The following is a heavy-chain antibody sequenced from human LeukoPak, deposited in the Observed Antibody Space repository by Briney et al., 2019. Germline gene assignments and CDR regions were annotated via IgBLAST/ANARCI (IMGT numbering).Heavy chain of an antibody. CDR3: ARDPRGGTLES. CDR2: INSDGSST. D-gene: IGHD3-10*01. V-gene: IGHV3-74*01. Sequence: GGSLRLSCAASGFTFSSYWMHWLRQAPGEGLVWVSRINSDGSSTGYADSAKGRFTISRDNAKNTLYLQMNSLRAEDTAVYYCARDPRGGTLESWGQGTLVTVSS. J-gene: IGHJ4*02. CDR1: GFTFSSYW.